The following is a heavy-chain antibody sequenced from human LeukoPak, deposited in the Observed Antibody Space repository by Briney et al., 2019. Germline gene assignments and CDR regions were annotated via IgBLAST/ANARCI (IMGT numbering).Heavy chain of an antibody. CDR1: GFTVSSNY. Sequence: PGGSLRLSCAASGFTVSSNYMSWVRQAPGKGPEWVSVIYSGGSIYYADSVKGRFTISRDNSKNTLYLQMNSLRAEDTAVYYCARDQGALADYWGQGTLVTVSS. J-gene: IGHJ4*02. CDR3: ARDQGALADY. CDR2: IYSGGSI. D-gene: IGHD1-26*01. V-gene: IGHV3-66*01.